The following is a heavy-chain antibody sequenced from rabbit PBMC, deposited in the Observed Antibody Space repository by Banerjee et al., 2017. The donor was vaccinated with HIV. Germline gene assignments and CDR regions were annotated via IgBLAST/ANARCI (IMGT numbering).Heavy chain of an antibody. J-gene: IGHJ4*01. CDR2: IYAGSSGST. D-gene: IGHD1-1*01. CDR3: ARDPGRYTSTTGNFNL. V-gene: IGHV1S40*01. Sequence: QSLEESGGALVKPGASLTLTCTASGFSFRKDYYMCWVRLAPGKGLELIACIYAGSSGSTYYASWAKGRFTISKTSSTTVTLQMTSLTAADTATYFCARDPGRYTSTTGNFNLWGQGTLVTVS. CDR1: GFSFRKDYY.